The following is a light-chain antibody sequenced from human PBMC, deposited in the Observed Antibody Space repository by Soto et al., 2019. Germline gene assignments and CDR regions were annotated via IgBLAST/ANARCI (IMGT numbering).Light chain of an antibody. CDR2: KAS. Sequence: DIQMTQSPSTLSASVGDSVIITCRASQTIGSWLAWYQQKPGKVPKLLIHKASSLESGVSSRFSGSESGTEFTLTIRSLQPDDLATYYCQQCSSLSAFGPGTKVDIK. J-gene: IGKJ3*01. V-gene: IGKV1-5*03. CDR1: QTIGSW. CDR3: QQCSSLSA.